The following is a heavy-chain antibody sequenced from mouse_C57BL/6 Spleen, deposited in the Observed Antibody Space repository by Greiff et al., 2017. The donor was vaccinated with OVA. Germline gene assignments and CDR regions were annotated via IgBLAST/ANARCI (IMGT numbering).Heavy chain of an antibody. CDR2: ISSGGSYT. J-gene: IGHJ2*01. CDR1: GFTFSSYG. CDR3: ARQIYYDYGIDY. D-gene: IGHD2-4*01. V-gene: IGHV5-6*01. Sequence: EVQLVESGGDLVKPGGSLKLSCAASGFTFSSYGMSWVRQTPDKRLEWVATISSGGSYTYYPDSVKGRFTISRDNAKNTLYLQMSSLKSEDTAMYYCARQIYYDYGIDYWGQGTTLTVSS.